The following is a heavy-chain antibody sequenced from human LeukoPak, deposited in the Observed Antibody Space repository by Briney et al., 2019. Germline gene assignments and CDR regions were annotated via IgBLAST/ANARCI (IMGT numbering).Heavy chain of an antibody. CDR1: GDSISGSTYY. Sequence: PSETLSLTCTVSGDSISGSTYYWGWIRQPPGKGLEWIGYIYHSGSTYYNPSLKSRVTISVDRSKNQFSLKLSSVTAADTAVYYCARGHSYGWKTYYYGMDVWGQGTTVTVSS. J-gene: IGHJ6*02. D-gene: IGHD5-18*01. CDR2: IYHSGST. V-gene: IGHV4-39*07. CDR3: ARGHSYGWKTYYYGMDV.